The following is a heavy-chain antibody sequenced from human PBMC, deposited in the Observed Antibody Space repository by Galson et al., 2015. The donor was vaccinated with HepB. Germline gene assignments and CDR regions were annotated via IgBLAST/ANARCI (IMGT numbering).Heavy chain of an antibody. Sequence: SLRLSCAASGFSFRSFAMHWVRQAPGKGLEWVAGISYDGTFKYYSDSVEGQFTISRGNSKNMLYVQMSNLRVEDTAVYYCARGTGEFDYWGQGTLVSVSS. CDR2: ISYDGTFK. V-gene: IGHV3-30-3*01. D-gene: IGHD3/OR15-3a*01. J-gene: IGHJ4*02. CDR1: GFSFRSFA. CDR3: ARGTGEFDY.